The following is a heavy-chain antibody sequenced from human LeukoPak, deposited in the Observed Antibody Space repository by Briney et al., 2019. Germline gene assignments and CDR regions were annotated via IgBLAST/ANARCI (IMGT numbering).Heavy chain of an antibody. J-gene: IGHJ5*02. CDR3: AREYGAAGKINNWFDP. V-gene: IGHV1-2*02. Sequence: ASVKVSCKASGYTFTGYYMHWVRQAPGQGLEWMGWINPNSGGTNYAQKFQGRVTMARDTSISTAYMELSGLRSDDTAVYYCAREYGAAGKINNWFDPWGQGTLVTVSS. D-gene: IGHD6-13*01. CDR2: INPNSGGT. CDR1: GYTFTGYY.